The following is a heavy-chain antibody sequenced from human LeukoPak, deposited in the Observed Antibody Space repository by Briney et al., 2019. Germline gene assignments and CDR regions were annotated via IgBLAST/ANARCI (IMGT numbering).Heavy chain of an antibody. CDR2: INPSGGST. D-gene: IGHD1-26*01. J-gene: IGHJ3*02. Sequence: AASVKVSCKVSGYTLTELSMHWVRRAPGQGLEWMGIINPSGGSTSYAQKFQGRVTMTRDTSTSTVYMELSSLRSEDTAVYYCARSEREEDAFDIWGQGTMVTVSS. CDR1: GYTLTELS. V-gene: IGHV1-46*01. CDR3: ARSEREEDAFDI.